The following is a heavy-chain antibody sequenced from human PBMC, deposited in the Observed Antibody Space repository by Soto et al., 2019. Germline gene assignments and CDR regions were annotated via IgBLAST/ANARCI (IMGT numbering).Heavy chain of an antibody. CDR3: AKRNRYYCDS. Sequence: GGSLRLSCAASGFTFSAFAMSWVRQAPGKGLEWVSTISEGGGTPFYADSVKGRFTISRDNSKNTLHLQMTTLRAEDTAVYFCAKRNRYYCDSWGQGSLVTVSS. V-gene: IGHV3-23*01. J-gene: IGHJ4*02. CDR1: GFTFSAFA. CDR2: ISEGGGTP.